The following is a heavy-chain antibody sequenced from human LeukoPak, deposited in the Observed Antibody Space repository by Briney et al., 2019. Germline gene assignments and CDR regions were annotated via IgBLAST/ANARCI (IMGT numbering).Heavy chain of an antibody. J-gene: IGHJ4*02. D-gene: IGHD5-18*01. CDR3: AKLVDTAMGTTEDY. CDR2: ISGSGGST. V-gene: IGHV3-23*01. CDR1: GLTFSSYA. Sequence: GGSLRLSCAASGLTFSSYAMSWVRQAPGKGLEWVSAISGSGGSTYYADSVKGRFTISRDNSKNTLYLQMNSLRAEDTAVYYCAKLVDTAMGTTEDYWGQGTLVTVSS.